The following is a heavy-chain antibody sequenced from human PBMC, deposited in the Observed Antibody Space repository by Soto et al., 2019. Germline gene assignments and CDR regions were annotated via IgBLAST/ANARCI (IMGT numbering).Heavy chain of an antibody. CDR1: GFTFSDYY. V-gene: IGHV3-11*01. CDR3: AKGMVRGVLLNY. Sequence: GGSLRLSCAASGFTFSDYYMNWTRQAPGKGLEWVSYITSSGRTTYYADSVKGRFTISRDNAKNSLYLQMNSLRAEDTAVYYCAKGMVRGVLLNYWGQGTLVTVSS. J-gene: IGHJ4*02. D-gene: IGHD3-10*01. CDR2: ITSSGRTT.